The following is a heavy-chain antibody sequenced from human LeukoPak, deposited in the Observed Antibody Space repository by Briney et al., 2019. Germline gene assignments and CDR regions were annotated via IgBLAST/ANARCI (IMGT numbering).Heavy chain of an antibody. D-gene: IGHD6-19*01. Sequence: SETLSLTCTVSDGSISSSTYYWGWIRQPPGKGLECIGSIYYSGSTYYNPSLRTRVTISVDTSKNQFSLKLSSVTAADTAVYYCARHLGSSGCDPDGFDIWGQGTMVTVSS. J-gene: IGHJ3*02. CDR1: DGSISSSTYY. V-gene: IGHV4-39*01. CDR2: IYYSGST. CDR3: ARHLGSSGCDPDGFDI.